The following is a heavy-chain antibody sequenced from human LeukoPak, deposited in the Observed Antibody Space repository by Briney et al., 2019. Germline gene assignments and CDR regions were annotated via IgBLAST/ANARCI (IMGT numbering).Heavy chain of an antibody. CDR3: ARELRGVTSEDFDY. J-gene: IGHJ4*02. CDR1: GFTFSSYA. Sequence: PGGSLRLSCAAAGFTFSSYAMSWVRQAPGKGLEWVSAIRTSGGSTYYADSVKGRFTISRDNSKNTLYLQMNSLRAEDTAVYYCARELRGVTSEDFDYWGQGTLVTVSS. D-gene: IGHD3-10*01. CDR2: IRTSGGST. V-gene: IGHV3-23*01.